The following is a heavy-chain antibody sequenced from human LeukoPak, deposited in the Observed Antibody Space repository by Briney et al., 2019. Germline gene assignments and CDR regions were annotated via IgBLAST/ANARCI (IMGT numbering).Heavy chain of an antibody. CDR2: ISSSGSTI. Sequence: GGSLRLSCAASGFTFSSFEMNWVRQAPGKGLEWVSYISSSGSTIYYADSVKGRFTISRDNAKNSLYLQMSSLRAEDTAVYYCARDRSYGSFNYWGQGTLVTVSP. CDR1: GFTFSSFE. J-gene: IGHJ4*02. CDR3: ARDRSYGSFNY. V-gene: IGHV3-48*03. D-gene: IGHD5-18*01.